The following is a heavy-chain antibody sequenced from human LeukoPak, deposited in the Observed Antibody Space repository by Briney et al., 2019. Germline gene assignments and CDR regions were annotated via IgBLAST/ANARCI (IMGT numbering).Heavy chain of an antibody. D-gene: IGHD4-17*01. Sequence: GGSLRLSCTASGFTFSSYGMHWVRQAPGKGLEWVAFIRHDESIRHYADSVKGRFTISRDNSKKTLSLQMNSLRLDDTALYYCAKFSYGDYVAWGQGTLVTVSS. J-gene: IGHJ5*02. CDR3: AKFSYGDYVA. V-gene: IGHV3-30*02. CDR2: IRHDESIR. CDR1: GFTFSSYG.